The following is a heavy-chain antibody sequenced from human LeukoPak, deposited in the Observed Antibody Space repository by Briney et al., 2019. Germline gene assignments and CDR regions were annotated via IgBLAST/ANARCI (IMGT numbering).Heavy chain of an antibody. D-gene: IGHD3-22*01. Sequence: SVKVSCKASGGTFSSYAISWVRQAPGQGLEWMGGIIPIFGTANYAQKFQGRVTITADESTSTAYMELSSLRSEDTAVYYCARVDTMIVVVRGAFGIWGQGTMVTVSS. CDR3: ARVDTMIVVVRGAFGI. CDR2: IIPIFGTA. CDR1: GGTFSSYA. V-gene: IGHV1-69*13. J-gene: IGHJ3*02.